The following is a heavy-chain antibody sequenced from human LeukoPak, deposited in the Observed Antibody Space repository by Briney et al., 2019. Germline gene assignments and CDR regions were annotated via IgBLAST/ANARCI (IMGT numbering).Heavy chain of an antibody. J-gene: IGHJ4*02. CDR1: GYTFTTSA. CDR3: ARDGMGGRWLPDY. D-gene: IGHD5-24*01. V-gene: IGHV1-69*06. Sequence: EASVKVSCKASGYTFTTSAMNWVRQAPGQGLEWMGGIIPIFGTANYAQKFQGRVTITADKSTSTAYMELSSLRSEDTAVYYCARDGMGGRWLPDYWGQGTLVTVSS. CDR2: IIPIFGTA.